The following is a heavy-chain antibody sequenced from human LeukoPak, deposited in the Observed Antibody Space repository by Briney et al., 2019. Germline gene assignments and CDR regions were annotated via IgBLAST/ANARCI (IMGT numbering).Heavy chain of an antibody. V-gene: IGHV1-8*01. J-gene: IGHJ6*03. CDR2: MNPNTGDT. Sequence: EASVKVSCKASGYTFTSYHINWVRQATGQGLEWKGWMNPNTGDTGYAQKFQGRATMTRNTSITTAYMELRSLRSEDTAVYYCARPSGGWYYYYMDVWGKGTTVTVSS. CDR1: GYTFTSYH. CDR3: ARPSGGWYYYYMDV. D-gene: IGHD6-19*01.